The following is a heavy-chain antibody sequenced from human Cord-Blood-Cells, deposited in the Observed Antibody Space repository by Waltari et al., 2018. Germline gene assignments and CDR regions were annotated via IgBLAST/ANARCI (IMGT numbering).Heavy chain of an antibody. D-gene: IGHD1-26*01. CDR2: INHSGST. V-gene: IGHV4-34*01. Sequence: QVQLQQWGAGLLKPSETLSLTCAVYGGSFSGYYWSWIRQPPGKGLEWIGEINHSGSTNYNPSLKSRVTISVDTSKNQFSLKLSSVTAADTAVYYCASVCGSYWFDPWGQGTLVTVSS. J-gene: IGHJ5*02. CDR3: ASVCGSYWFDP. CDR1: GGSFSGYY.